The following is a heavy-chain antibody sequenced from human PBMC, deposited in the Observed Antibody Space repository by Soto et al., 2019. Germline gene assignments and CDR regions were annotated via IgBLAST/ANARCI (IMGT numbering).Heavy chain of an antibody. CDR1: GGSISSYY. V-gene: IGHV4-59*01. D-gene: IGHD1-1*01. J-gene: IGHJ5*02. CDR3: VRDGTKTLRDWFDP. Sequence: SETLSLTCTVSGGSISSYYWSWIRQPPGKGLEWIGYIYYSGSTNYNPSLKSRVTISVDMSKNQFSLKLSSVTAADTAVYYCVRDGTKTLRDWFDPWGQGISVTVSS. CDR2: IYYSGST.